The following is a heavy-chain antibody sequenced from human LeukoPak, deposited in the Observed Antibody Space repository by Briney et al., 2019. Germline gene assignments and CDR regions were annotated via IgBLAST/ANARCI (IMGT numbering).Heavy chain of an antibody. D-gene: IGHD3-22*01. CDR3: ARDYYDSSGYYLGSIYYFDY. V-gene: IGHV1-18*04. J-gene: IGHJ4*02. CDR1: GYTFTGYY. Sequence: ASVKVSCKASGYTFTGYYMHWVRQAPGQGLEWMGWISAYNGNTNYAQKLQGRVTMTTDTSTSTAYMELRSLRSDDTAVYYCARDYYDSSGYYLGSIYYFDYWGQGTLVTVSS. CDR2: ISAYNGNT.